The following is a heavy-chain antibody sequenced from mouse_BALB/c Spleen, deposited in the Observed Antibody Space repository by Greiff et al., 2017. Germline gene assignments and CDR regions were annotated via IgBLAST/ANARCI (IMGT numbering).Heavy chain of an antibody. CDR1: GYSITSDYA. CDR2: ISYSGST. Sequence: EVKLQESGPGLVKPSQSLSLTCTVTGYSITSDYAWNWIRQFPGNKLEWMGYISYSGSTSYNPSLKSRISITRDTSKNQFFLQLNSVTTEDTATYYCARETTARGSFDYWGQGTTLTVSS. V-gene: IGHV3-2*02. D-gene: IGHD1-2*01. CDR3: ARETTARGSFDY. J-gene: IGHJ2*01.